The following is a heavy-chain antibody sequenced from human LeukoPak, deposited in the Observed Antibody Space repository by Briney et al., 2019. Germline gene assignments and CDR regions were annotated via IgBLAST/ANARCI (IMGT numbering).Heavy chain of an antibody. Sequence: SGPTLVNPTQTLTLTCTFSGFSLSSSGVGVGWIRQPPGKALEWLALIYWDDDKRYSPSLKSRLTITKDTSKNQVVLTMTNMDPVDTATYYCAHLNSGGYCSSTSCYSAWGQGTLVTVSS. CDR1: GFSLSSSGVG. CDR2: IYWDDDK. J-gene: IGHJ5*02. CDR3: AHLNSGGYCSSTSCYSA. D-gene: IGHD2-2*01. V-gene: IGHV2-5*02.